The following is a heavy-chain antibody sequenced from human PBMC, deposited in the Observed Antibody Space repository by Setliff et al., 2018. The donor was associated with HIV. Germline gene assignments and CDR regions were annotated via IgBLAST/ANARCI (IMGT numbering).Heavy chain of an antibody. CDR2: IFYSAT. D-gene: IGHD3-9*01. V-gene: IGHV4-59*11. J-gene: IGHJ4*02. Sequence: SETLSLTCTVSGGSMSSQYWSWVRQSPGKGLEWIGYIFYSATDYNPSLKSRVTMSIDTSKNKFSLNLRSVTAADTAVYYCARLGGILTVTPVIDYWGQGTLVTVSS. CDR1: GGSMSSQY. CDR3: ARLGGILTVTPVIDY.